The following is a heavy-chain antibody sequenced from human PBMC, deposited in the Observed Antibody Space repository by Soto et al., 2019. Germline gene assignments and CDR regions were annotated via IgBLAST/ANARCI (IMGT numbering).Heavy chain of an antibody. V-gene: IGHV3-43*01. CDR3: AKDLGSVVPAAMWVRYYGMDV. CDR2: ISWDGGST. CDR1: GFTFDDYT. D-gene: IGHD2-2*01. J-gene: IGHJ6*02. Sequence: GGSLRLSCAASGFTFDDYTMHWVRQAPGKGLEWVSLISWDGGSTYYADSVKGRFTISRDNSKNSLYLQMNSLRTEDTALYYCAKDLGSVVPAAMWVRYYGMDVWGQGTTVTVSS.